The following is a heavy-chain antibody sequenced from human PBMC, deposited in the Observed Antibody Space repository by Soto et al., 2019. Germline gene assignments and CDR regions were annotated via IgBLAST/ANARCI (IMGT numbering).Heavy chain of an antibody. J-gene: IGHJ3*02. CDR3: ASHDAFDI. V-gene: IGHV1-58*01. CDR2: IVVGSGNT. Sequence: SVKVSCKASGFTFTSSAVQRVRQARGQRLEWIGWIVVGSGNTNYAQKFQERVTITRDMSTSTAYMELSSLRSEDTAVYYCASHDAFDIWGQGTMVTVSS. CDR1: GFTFTSSA.